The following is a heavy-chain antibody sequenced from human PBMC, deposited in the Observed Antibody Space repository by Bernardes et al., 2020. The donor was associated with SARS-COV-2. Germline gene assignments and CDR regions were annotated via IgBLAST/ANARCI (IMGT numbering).Heavy chain of an antibody. V-gene: IGHV3-74*01. CDR2: INQDGRTT. CDR1: GYTFSTYW. D-gene: IGHD2-21*01. Sequence: SLRLSFVSTGYTFSTYWRHWVRRVPGRGLVWVSRINQDGRTTDYADSVKGRFTISRDNAKNTLYLQMNSLRVEDTAVYYCARDLRGIADYWGQGTLVTVSS. CDR3: ARDLRGIADY. J-gene: IGHJ4*02.